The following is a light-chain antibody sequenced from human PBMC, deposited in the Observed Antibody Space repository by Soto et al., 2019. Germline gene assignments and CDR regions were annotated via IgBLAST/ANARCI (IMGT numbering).Light chain of an antibody. CDR2: GAS. CDR3: QQYGGSPRT. CDR1: QSVSSSY. V-gene: IGKV3-20*01. J-gene: IGKJ1*01. Sequence: EIVLTQSPDTLSLSPGERATLSCRASQSVSSSYLAWYQQKPGQAPRLLIYGASSRATGIPDRFSGSGSGTDFTLTISRLEPEEFAVYYCQQYGGSPRTFGQGTKVEIK.